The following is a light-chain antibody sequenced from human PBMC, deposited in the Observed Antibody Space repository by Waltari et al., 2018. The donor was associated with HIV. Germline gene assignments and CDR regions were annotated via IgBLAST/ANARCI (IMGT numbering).Light chain of an antibody. CDR3: QQRSNWPIT. J-gene: IGKJ5*01. CDR2: DAS. V-gene: IGKV3-11*01. CDR1: QGLSSF. Sequence: EIVLTQSPGTLSLSPGERATLSCRASQGLSSFLAWHQQKPGQAPRLLIYDASNRATGIPARFSGSGSGTDFTLTINSLEPEDFAVYYCQQRSNWPITFGQGTRLEIK.